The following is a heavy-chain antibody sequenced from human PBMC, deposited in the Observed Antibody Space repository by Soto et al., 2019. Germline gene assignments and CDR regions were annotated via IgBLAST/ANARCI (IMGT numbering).Heavy chain of an antibody. CDR2: ISTYNGNT. CDR3: ARDREYNWNYNWFDP. V-gene: IGHV1-18*04. Sequence: GASVKVSCKASGYTVTSNWMHWVRQAPGQGPEWMGWISTYNGNTNFTQKLQGRVTMTTDTSTSTAYMELRSLRSDDTAVYYCARDREYNWNYNWFDPWGQGTLVTVSS. CDR1: GYTVTSNW. D-gene: IGHD1-7*01. J-gene: IGHJ5*02.